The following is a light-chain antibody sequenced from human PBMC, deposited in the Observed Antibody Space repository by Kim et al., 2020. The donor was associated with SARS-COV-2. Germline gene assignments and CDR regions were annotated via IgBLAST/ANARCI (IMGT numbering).Light chain of an antibody. CDR3: QEYNNWPPVVT. V-gene: IGKV3-15*01. CDR1: QVVSKN. CDR2: GAS. Sequence: PWERNLLPCRARQVVSKNRAWYQTKTGLAPRHRIYGASNRAGRIPAKLGWSGSGTEFTLTDSSPQSEDFTVQYCQEYNNWPPVVTFGGGTKVDSK. J-gene: IGKJ4*01.